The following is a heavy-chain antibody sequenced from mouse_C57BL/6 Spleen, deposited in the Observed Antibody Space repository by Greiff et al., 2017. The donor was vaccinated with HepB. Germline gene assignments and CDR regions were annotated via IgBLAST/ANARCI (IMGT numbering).Heavy chain of an antibody. CDR3: ARSLITTVVANFDC. CDR2: INPSYGGT. J-gene: IGHJ2*01. Sequence: QVQLQQPGTELVKPGASVKLSCKASGYTFTSYWMHWVKQRPGQGLEWIGNINPSYGGTNYNEKFKSKATLTVDKSSSTAYIQLSSLTSEDSAVYYCARSLITTVVANFDCWGQGTTLTVSS. CDR1: GYTFTSYW. V-gene: IGHV1-53*01. D-gene: IGHD1-1*01.